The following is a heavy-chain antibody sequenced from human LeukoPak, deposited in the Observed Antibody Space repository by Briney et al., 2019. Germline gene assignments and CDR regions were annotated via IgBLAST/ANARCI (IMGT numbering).Heavy chain of an antibody. J-gene: IGHJ5*02. CDR1: GYTFTSYG. CDR2: ISAYNGNT. Sequence: ASVKVSCKASGYTFTSYGISWVRQAPGQGLEWMGWISAYNGNTNYVQKLQGRVTMTTDTSTSTAYMELRSLRSDDTAVYYCARDRCIPRCNWFDPWGQGTLVTVSS. D-gene: IGHD2-8*01. CDR3: ARDRCIPRCNWFDP. V-gene: IGHV1-18*01.